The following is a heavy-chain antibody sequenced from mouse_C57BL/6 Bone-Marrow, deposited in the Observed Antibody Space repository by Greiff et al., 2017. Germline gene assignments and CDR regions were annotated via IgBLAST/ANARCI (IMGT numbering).Heavy chain of an antibody. CDR2: ISYDGSH. CDR1: GYSITSGYY. CDR3: ARGGGYTTEYFDV. Sequence: ESGPGLVKPSQSLSLTCSVTGYSITSGYYWNWIRQFPGNKLEWMGYISYDGSHNYNPSLKNRISITRDTSKHQFFLKLNSVTTEDTATYDCARGGGYTTEYFDVWGTGTTVTVSS. J-gene: IGHJ1*03. V-gene: IGHV3-6*01. D-gene: IGHD1-1*01.